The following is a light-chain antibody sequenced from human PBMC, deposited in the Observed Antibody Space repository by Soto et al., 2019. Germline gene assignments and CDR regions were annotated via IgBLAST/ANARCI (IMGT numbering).Light chain of an antibody. CDR1: QSISSY. CDR3: QQYNSYSPIT. J-gene: IGKJ4*01. Sequence: DIQMTQSPSSLSASVGDRVTITCRASQSISSYLNWYQQKPGKAPKLLIYKASSLESGVPSRFSGSGSGTEFTLTISSLQPDDFATYYCQQYNSYSPITFGGGTKVDIK. V-gene: IGKV1-5*03. CDR2: KAS.